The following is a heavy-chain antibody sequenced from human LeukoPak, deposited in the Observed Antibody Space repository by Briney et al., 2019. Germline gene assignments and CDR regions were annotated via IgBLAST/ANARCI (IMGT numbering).Heavy chain of an antibody. Sequence: GGSLRLSCAASRFTFSSYEMNWVRQSPGKGLEWVSSISSSGSTIYYADPVKGRFTISRDNAENSLYLQMNSLRAEDTAVYYCARRGQGDFWSAYYLDYWGQGTLVTVSS. CDR1: RFTFSSYE. CDR3: ARRGQGDFWSAYYLDY. D-gene: IGHD3-3*01. J-gene: IGHJ4*02. CDR2: ISSSGSTI. V-gene: IGHV3-48*03.